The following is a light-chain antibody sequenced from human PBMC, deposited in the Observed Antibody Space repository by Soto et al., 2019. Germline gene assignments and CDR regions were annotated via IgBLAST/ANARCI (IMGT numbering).Light chain of an antibody. V-gene: IGKV3-20*01. CDR2: DAS. CDR1: QSVSSSY. CDR3: QQYGSSPWT. Sequence: EIVLTQSPGTLSLSPGERATLSCRASQSVSSSYLAWYQQKPGQAPRLLIYDASSRATGIPDRFSGSGSGTDFTLTISRLEPEEFAVYYCQQYGSSPWTFGQGTKVDIK. J-gene: IGKJ1*01.